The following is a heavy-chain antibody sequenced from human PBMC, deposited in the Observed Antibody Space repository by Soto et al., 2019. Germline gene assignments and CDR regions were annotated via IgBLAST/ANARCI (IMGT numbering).Heavy chain of an antibody. Sequence: ASVEVCCKASGYTFTGYYMQWVRQAPGQGLEWMGWINPNSGGTNYAQKFQGWVTMTRDTSISTAYMELSRLRSDDTAVYYCAILLGYCSSTSCPLYGMDVWGQGTTVTVSS. CDR3: AILLGYCSSTSCPLYGMDV. CDR2: INPNSGGT. J-gene: IGHJ6*02. D-gene: IGHD2-2*01. V-gene: IGHV1-2*04. CDR1: GYTFTGYY.